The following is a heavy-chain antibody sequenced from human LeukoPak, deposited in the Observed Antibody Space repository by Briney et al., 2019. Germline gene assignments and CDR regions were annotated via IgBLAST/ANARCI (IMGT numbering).Heavy chain of an antibody. V-gene: IGHV3-73*01. J-gene: IGHJ5*02. CDR2: IRSKANSYAT. Sequence: GGSLRLSRAASGFTFSGSAMHWVRQASGKGLEWVGRIRSKANSYATAYAASVKGRFTISRDDSKNTAYLQMNSLKTEDTAVYYCTRHLPWFDPWGQGTLVTVSS. CDR1: GFTFSGSA. CDR3: TRHLPWFDP.